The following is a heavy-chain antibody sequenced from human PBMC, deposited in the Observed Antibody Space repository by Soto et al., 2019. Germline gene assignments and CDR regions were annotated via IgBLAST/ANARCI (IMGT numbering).Heavy chain of an antibody. Sequence: ASETLSLTCAVYGGSFSGYYWSWIRQPPGKGLEWIGEINHSGSTNYNPSLKSRVTISVDTSKNQFSLKLSSVTAADTAVYYCARGQVDIVATITFAFAYWGQGTLVTVDS. D-gene: IGHD5-12*01. CDR1: GGSFSGYY. J-gene: IGHJ4*02. V-gene: IGHV4-34*01. CDR2: INHSGST. CDR3: ARGQVDIVATITFAFAY.